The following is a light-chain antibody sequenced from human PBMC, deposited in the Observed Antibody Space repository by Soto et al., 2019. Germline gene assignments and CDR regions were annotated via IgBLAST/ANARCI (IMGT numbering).Light chain of an antibody. CDR3: ATWDDSLNSPV. V-gene: IGLV1-44*01. J-gene: IGLJ3*02. CDR1: SSNIGGNS. CDR2: SNN. Sequence: QPVLTQPPSASETPGQGVTISCSGSSSNIGGNSVNWYQQLPGTAPKLLIYSNNQRASGVPDRFSGSKSDTSASLAISGLQSEDEADYYCATWDDSLNSPVFGGGTKVTVL.